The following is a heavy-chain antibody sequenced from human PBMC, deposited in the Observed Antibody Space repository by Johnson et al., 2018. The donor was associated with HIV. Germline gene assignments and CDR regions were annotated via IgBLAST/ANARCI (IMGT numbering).Heavy chain of an antibody. CDR2: IGTAGDT. Sequence: VQLVESGGGLVQPGGSLRLSCAASGFTFSSYDMHWVRQATGKGLEWVSAIGTAGDTYYPASVKGRFTISRDNTKNSLFVQMDSLTVEDTAVYYCATWGSDYVGYAFDIWGQGTMVTVSS. V-gene: IGHV3-13*01. D-gene: IGHD3-16*01. J-gene: IGHJ3*02. CDR3: ATWGSDYVGYAFDI. CDR1: GFTFSSYD.